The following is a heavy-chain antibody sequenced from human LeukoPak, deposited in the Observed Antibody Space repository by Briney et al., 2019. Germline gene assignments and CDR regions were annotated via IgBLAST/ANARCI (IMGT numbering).Heavy chain of an antibody. Sequence: SETLSLTCSVSFPVTNGFHWAWTRQPPGQGLEFMGYVHHTGTTYYNPSLNSRVTISVDTSKYQFSLRLTSVTAADTAVYFCAKGIPFDFWGQGRLVTVSS. J-gene: IGHJ4*02. CDR2: VHHTGTT. D-gene: IGHD2-2*02. CDR3: AKGIPFDF. V-gene: IGHV4-38-2*02. CDR1: FPVTNGFH.